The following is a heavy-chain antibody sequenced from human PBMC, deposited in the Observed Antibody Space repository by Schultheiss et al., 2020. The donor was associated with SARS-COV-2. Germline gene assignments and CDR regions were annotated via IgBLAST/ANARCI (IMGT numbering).Heavy chain of an antibody. CDR2: IYYSGST. CDR3: ARRLRYFDWLLSPFDY. Sequence: SETLSLTCAVYGGSFSGYYWSWIRQPPGKGLEWIGYIYYSGSTYYNPSLKSRVTISVDTSKNQFSLKLSSVTAADTAVYYCARRLRYFDWLLSPFDYWGQGTLVTVSS. V-gene: IGHV4-34*01. J-gene: IGHJ4*02. CDR1: GGSFSGYY. D-gene: IGHD3-9*01.